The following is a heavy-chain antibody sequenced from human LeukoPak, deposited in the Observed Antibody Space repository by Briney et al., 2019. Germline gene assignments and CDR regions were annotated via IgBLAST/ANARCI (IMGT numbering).Heavy chain of an antibody. J-gene: IGHJ6*02. V-gene: IGHV3-30*02. D-gene: IGHD6-25*01. CDR2: IRYDGSNK. CDR1: GFTFSSYG. CDR3: AKDWADSSGWKLYYYYGMDV. Sequence: GGSLRLSCAASGFTFSSYGMHWVRQAPGKGLEGVAFIRYDGSNKYYADSVKGRFTISRDNSKNTLYLQMNSLRAEDTAVYYCAKDWADSSGWKLYYYYGMDVWGQGTTVTVSS.